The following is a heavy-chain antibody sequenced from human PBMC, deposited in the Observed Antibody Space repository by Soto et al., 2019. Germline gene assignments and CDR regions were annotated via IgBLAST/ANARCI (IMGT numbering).Heavy chain of an antibody. CDR3: VRDGTKTLRDWFDP. D-gene: IGHD1-1*01. V-gene: IGHV4-61*02. Sequence: SETLSLTCTVSGGSVSSGSFYWSWIRKSAGKGLEWIGRIYATGTTDYNPSLKSRVMMSVDTSKKQFSLKLRSVTAADTAVYYCVRDGTKTLRDWFDPWGQGISVTVSS. CDR1: GGSVSSGSFY. CDR2: IYATGTT. J-gene: IGHJ5*02.